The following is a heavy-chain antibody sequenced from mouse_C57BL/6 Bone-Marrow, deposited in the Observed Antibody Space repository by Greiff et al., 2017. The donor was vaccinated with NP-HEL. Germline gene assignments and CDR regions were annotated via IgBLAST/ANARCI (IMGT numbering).Heavy chain of an antibody. J-gene: IGHJ2*01. CDR3: AREGIYYDYDGKTYYFDY. CDR2: IDPNSGGT. Sequence: VQLQQPGAELVKPGASVKLSCKASGYTFTSYWMHWVKQRPGRGLEWIGRIDPNSGGTKYNEKFKSKATLTVDKPSSTAYMQLSSLTSEDSAVYYCAREGIYYDYDGKTYYFDYWGQGTTLTVSS. V-gene: IGHV1-72*01. CDR1: GYTFTSYW. D-gene: IGHD2-4*01.